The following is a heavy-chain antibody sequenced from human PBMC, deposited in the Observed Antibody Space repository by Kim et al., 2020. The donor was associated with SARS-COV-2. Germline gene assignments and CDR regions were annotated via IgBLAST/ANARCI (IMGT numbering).Heavy chain of an antibody. J-gene: IGHJ4*02. CDR2: IYYSGTT. Sequence: SETLSLTCSVSSVSITNRSYHWGWIRQPPGKGLEWIGIIYYSGTTYFNPSLESRVTMSVDTSKNQFSLKLNSVTAADTAVYFCARHRNVLASSISDSWGQGTLVTVSS. CDR3: ARHRNVLASSISDS. V-gene: IGHV4-39*01. D-gene: IGHD3-10*02. CDR1: SVSITNRSYH.